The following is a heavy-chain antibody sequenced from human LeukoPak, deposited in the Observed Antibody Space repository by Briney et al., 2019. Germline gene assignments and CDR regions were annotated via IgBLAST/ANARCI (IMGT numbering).Heavy chain of an antibody. Sequence: GGSLRLSCAASGFTFRNYVIHWVRQAPGKGLEWVAVTSSDLNVKLYADSVKGRLTISRDNSRSTLYLQMNSLRPEDTAIYYCAREGYYGSGSPPSLYFDYWGQGTLVTVSS. J-gene: IGHJ4*02. V-gene: IGHV3-30-3*01. CDR2: TSSDLNVK. D-gene: IGHD3-10*01. CDR3: AREGYYGSGSPPSLYFDY. CDR1: GFTFRNYV.